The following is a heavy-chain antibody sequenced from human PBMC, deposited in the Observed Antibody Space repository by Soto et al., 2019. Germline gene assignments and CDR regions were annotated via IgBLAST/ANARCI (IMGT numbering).Heavy chain of an antibody. Sequence: WASVKVSCKASGYTFTGYYMHWVRQAPGQGLEWMGWINPNSGGTNYAQKFQGWVTMTRDTSISTAYMELSRLRSDDTAVYYCARGYSYVAGLDYWGQGTLVTVSS. J-gene: IGHJ4*02. V-gene: IGHV1-2*04. D-gene: IGHD5-18*01. CDR2: INPNSGGT. CDR3: ARGYSYVAGLDY. CDR1: GYTFTGYY.